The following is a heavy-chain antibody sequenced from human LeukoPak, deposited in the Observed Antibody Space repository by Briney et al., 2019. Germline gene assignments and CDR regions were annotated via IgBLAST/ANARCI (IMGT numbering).Heavy chain of an antibody. CDR1: GGSISSYY. Sequence: SETLSLTCTVSGGSISSYYWSWIRQPPGKGLEWIGYIYYSGSTNYNPSLKSRVAISVDTSKNQFSLKLSSVTAADTAVYYCARAYGSGSREFYYYYGMDVWGQGTTVTVSS. CDR3: ARAYGSGSREFYYYYGMDV. D-gene: IGHD3-10*01. V-gene: IGHV4-59*01. J-gene: IGHJ6*02. CDR2: IYYSGST.